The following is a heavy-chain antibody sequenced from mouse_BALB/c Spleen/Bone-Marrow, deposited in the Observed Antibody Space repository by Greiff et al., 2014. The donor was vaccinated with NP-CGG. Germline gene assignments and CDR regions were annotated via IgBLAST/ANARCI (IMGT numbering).Heavy chain of an antibody. CDR2: INPDSSTI. D-gene: IGHD1-2*01. Sequence: EVQLQQSGGGLVQPGGSLKLSCAASGLDFSRYWMSWVRQAPGKGLEWIGEINPDSSTINYTPSLKDKFIISRDNAKNTLYLQMSKVRSEDTALYYCASLHYYGFFAYWGQGTLVTVSA. V-gene: IGHV4-1*02. CDR3: ASLHYYGFFAY. CDR1: GLDFSRYW. J-gene: IGHJ3*01.